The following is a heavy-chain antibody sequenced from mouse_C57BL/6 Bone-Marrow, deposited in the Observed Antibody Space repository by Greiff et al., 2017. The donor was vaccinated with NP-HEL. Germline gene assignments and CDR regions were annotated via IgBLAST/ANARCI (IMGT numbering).Heavy chain of an antibody. J-gene: IGHJ4*01. V-gene: IGHV1-9*01. CDR2: ILPGRGST. CDR1: GYTFTGYW. Sequence: QVQLKQSGAELMKPGASVKLSCKATGYTFTGYWIEWVKQRPGHGLEWIGEILPGRGSTNYNEKFKGKATFTADKTSNTAYMQLSSLTTEDSAIYYCAREGYYYAMDYWGQGTSVTVSS. CDR3: AREGYYYAMDY. D-gene: IGHD2-2*01.